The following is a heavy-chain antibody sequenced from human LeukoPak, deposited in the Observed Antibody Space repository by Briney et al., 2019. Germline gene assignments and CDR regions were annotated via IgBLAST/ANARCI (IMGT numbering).Heavy chain of an antibody. CDR2: IYTSGST. V-gene: IGHV4-4*09. CDR3: ARLEWSKQYAFDI. D-gene: IGHD2-8*01. Sequence: SETLSLTCTVSGGSISSYYWSWIRQPPGKGLEWIGYIYTSGSTNYNPSLKSRVTISVDTSKNQFSLKLSSVTAADTAVYYCARLEWSKQYAFDIWGQGTMVTVSS. J-gene: IGHJ3*02. CDR1: GGSISSYY.